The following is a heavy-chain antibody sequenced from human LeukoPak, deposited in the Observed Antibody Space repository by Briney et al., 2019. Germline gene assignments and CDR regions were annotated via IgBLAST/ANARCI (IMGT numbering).Heavy chain of an antibody. V-gene: IGHV1-2*02. D-gene: IGHD6-13*01. CDR1: GYTFTGYY. Sequence: ASVKVSCKASGYTFTGYYMHWLRQAPGQGLEWMGWINPNSGGTNCAQKFQGRVTMTRDTTISTAYMELSRLRSDDTAVYYCARDWDSSSWGALDYWGQGTLVTVSS. J-gene: IGHJ4*02. CDR2: INPNSGGT. CDR3: ARDWDSSSWGALDY.